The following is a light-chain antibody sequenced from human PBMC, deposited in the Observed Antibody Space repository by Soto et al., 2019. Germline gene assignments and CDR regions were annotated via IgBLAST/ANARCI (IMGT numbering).Light chain of an antibody. V-gene: IGLV2-23*01. J-gene: IGLJ2*01. CDR1: SSDVGGYNL. CDR3: SSYASGSTSVL. Sequence: QSALTQPASVSGSPGQSITISCTGTSSDVGGYNLVSWYQQHPGKAPKLMTYEGNKRPSGVSNRFSGSKSGNTASLTISGLQAEDEADYYCSSYASGSTSVLFGGGTKLTVL. CDR2: EGN.